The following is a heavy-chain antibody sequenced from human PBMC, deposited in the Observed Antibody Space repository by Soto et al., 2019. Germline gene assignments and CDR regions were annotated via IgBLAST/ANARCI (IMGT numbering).Heavy chain of an antibody. J-gene: IGHJ6*02. D-gene: IGHD3-10*01. CDR2: IYYSGST. Sequence: SETLSLTCTVSGGCISSGGYYWSWIRQHPGKGLEWIGYIYYSGSTYYNPSLKSRVTISIDTSKNQFSLKVTSVTAADTAVYYCARSKVSGSGSYYAPDFYYYYGMDVWGQGTTVTVSS. CDR1: GGCISSGGYY. CDR3: ARSKVSGSGSYYAPDFYYYYGMDV. V-gene: IGHV4-31*03.